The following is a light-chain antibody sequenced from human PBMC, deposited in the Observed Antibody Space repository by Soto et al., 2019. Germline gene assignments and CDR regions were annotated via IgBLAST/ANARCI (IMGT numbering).Light chain of an antibody. CDR3: QQYNNWPPSMYT. Sequence: EIVMTQSPATLSVSPGETATLSCRASQSVSDNLAWYQQKPGQAPRLLIYGVSIRATGIPARFSGRGSGTEFTLTISSLQSEDFAVYYCQQYNNWPPSMYTFGQGTNLEIK. J-gene: IGKJ2*01. CDR2: GVS. V-gene: IGKV3-15*01. CDR1: QSVSDN.